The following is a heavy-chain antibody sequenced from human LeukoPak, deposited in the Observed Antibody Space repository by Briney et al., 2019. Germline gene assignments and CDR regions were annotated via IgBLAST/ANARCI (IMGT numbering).Heavy chain of an antibody. CDR1: GFTFSSYA. CDR2: ISSNGGST. CDR3: AREDYDILTGYYAGFDY. D-gene: IGHD3-9*01. Sequence: GGSLRLSCAASGFTFSSYAMHWVRQAPGKGLEYVSAISSNGGSTYYANSVKGRFTISRDNSKNTLYLQMGSLRAEDMAVYYCAREDYDILTGYYAGFDYWGQGTLVTVSP. J-gene: IGHJ4*02. V-gene: IGHV3-64*01.